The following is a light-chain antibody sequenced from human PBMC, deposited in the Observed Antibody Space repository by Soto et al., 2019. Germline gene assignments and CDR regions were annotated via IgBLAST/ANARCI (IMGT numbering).Light chain of an antibody. Sequence: EIGLTQSPGTLSLSPGERATLSCRASQSVSNYLAWYQQKPGQAPRLLIYGASRRATVITDRFSGSGSGTDFPLTISRLEPEDFAVYYCQQYGGSPQTFGQGTNVELK. J-gene: IGKJ1*01. CDR2: GAS. CDR3: QQYGGSPQT. V-gene: IGKV3-20*01. CDR1: QSVSNY.